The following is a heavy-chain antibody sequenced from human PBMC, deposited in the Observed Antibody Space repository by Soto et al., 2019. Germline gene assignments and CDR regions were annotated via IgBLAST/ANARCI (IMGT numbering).Heavy chain of an antibody. D-gene: IGHD3-10*01. CDR1: GFTISTYA. Sequence: GGSLRLSCAASGFTISTYAMTWVRQAPGKGLECVSGVTGSGGQIHYADSVKGRFTISRDNSRNTVYLQMNSLRGDDTALYYCVKNSGWFNTWGQGDLVTVSS. CDR2: VTGSGGQI. CDR3: VKNSGWFNT. V-gene: IGHV3-23*01. J-gene: IGHJ5*02.